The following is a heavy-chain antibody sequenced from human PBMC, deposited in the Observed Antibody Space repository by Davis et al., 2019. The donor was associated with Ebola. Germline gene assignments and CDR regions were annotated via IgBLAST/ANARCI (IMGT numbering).Heavy chain of an antibody. V-gene: IGHV3-48*01. CDR2: ISSSSSSTI. CDR3: ATGSKSFHY. J-gene: IGHJ4*02. D-gene: IGHD1-14*01. CDR1: GFTFSSYS. Sequence: GESLKISCAASGFTFSSYSMNWVRQAPGKGLEWVSYISSSSSSTIYYADSVKGRFTISRDNAKKSLYLQISSLRAEDTAVYYCATGSKSFHYWGQGTLVTVSS.